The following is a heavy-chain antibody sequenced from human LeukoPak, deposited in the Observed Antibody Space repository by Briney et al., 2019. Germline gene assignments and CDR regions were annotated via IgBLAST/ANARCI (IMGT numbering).Heavy chain of an antibody. V-gene: IGHV3-23*01. CDR1: GFTFSGYA. D-gene: IGHD2-15*01. CDR2: INAFGART. CDR3: AKVALGYCSGSSCYYFDY. Sequence: PGGSLRLSCKASGFTFSGYAMSWVRQAPGKGLEWVSSINAFGARTYYADSVKGRFTISRDNSKNTLYLQMNSLRAEDTALYYCAKVALGYCSGSSCYYFDYGGQGTLVTVSS. J-gene: IGHJ4*02.